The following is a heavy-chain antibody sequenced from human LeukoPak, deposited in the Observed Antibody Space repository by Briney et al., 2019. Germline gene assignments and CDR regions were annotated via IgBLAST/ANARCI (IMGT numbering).Heavy chain of an antibody. V-gene: IGHV4-59*01. CDR3: ASLSSSGWYGPSPDYYYYGMDV. Sequence: SETLSLTCTVSGGSISSYYWSWIRQPPGKGLEWIGYIYYSGSTNYNPSLKSRVTISVDTSKNQFSLKLSSVTAADTAVYYCASLSSSGWYGPSPDYYYYGMDVWGQGTTVIVSS. J-gene: IGHJ6*02. D-gene: IGHD6-19*01. CDR1: GGSISSYY. CDR2: IYYSGST.